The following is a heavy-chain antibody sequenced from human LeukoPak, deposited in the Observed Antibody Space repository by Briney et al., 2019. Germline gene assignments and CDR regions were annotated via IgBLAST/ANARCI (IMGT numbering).Heavy chain of an antibody. D-gene: IGHD2-15*01. CDR3: TSVVVVVARGRPFDY. V-gene: IGHV3-15*01. J-gene: IGHJ4*02. CDR1: GFTFSNAR. Sequence: GGSLRLSCAASGFTFSNARMSWVRQAPGKGLEWVGRIKSKTDGGTTDYAAPVKGRFTISRDDSKNTLYLQMNSLKTEDTAVYYCTSVVVVVARGRPFDYWGQGTLVTVSS. CDR2: IKSKTDGGTT.